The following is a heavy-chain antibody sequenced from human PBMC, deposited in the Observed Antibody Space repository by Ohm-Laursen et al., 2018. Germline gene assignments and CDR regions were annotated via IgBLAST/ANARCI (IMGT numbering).Heavy chain of an antibody. V-gene: IGHV3-23*01. J-gene: IGHJ4*02. Sequence: SLRLSCTASGFNFINYAMSWVRQAPGKGLEWVSAISDVGTSTYYADSVKGRFTISRDNSRNTLYLQMNGLRAEDTAVYYCARDRDYSHYSPDYWGQGTLVTVSS. D-gene: IGHD4-11*01. CDR2: ISDVGTST. CDR1: GFNFINYA. CDR3: ARDRDYSHYSPDY.